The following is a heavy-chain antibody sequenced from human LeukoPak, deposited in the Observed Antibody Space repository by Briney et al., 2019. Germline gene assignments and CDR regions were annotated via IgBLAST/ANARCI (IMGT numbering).Heavy chain of an antibody. CDR3: AKEQTSSGFFDY. J-gene: IGHJ4*02. Sequence: PGGALRLSCAASGFSFTNSVMSWGRQAPGKRLEWVSAISGSGTKTYYADSVKGRFTISRDNSKNTLYLQMNSLRAEDRAVYYCAKEQTSSGFFDYWGQGTLVTVSS. V-gene: IGHV3-23*01. CDR1: GFSFTNSV. D-gene: IGHD2-2*01. CDR2: ISGSGTKT.